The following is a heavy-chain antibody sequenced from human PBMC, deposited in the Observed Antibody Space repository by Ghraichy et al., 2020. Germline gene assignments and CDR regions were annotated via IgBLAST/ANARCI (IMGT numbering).Heavy chain of an antibody. CDR2: IRSKANSYAT. J-gene: IGHJ3*02. D-gene: IGHD3-22*01. V-gene: IGHV3-73*01. CDR1: GFTFSGSA. CDR3: TRPLGYYDSSGHYYDDVFDI. Sequence: GGSLRLSCAASGFTFSGSAMHWVRQASGKGLEWVGRIRSKANSYATTYDASVKGRFTISRDDSKNTAYLQMNSLKTEDTAVYYCTRPLGYYDSSGHYYDDVFDIWGQGTMVTVSS.